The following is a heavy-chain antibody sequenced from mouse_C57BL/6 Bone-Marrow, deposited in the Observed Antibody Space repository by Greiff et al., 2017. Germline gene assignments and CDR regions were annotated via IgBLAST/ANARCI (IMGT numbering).Heavy chain of an antibody. CDR3: TTRVYYGSSYWYFDV. J-gene: IGHJ1*03. D-gene: IGHD1-1*01. CDR2: IDPENGDT. V-gene: IGHV14-4*01. CDR1: GFNIKDDY. Sequence: VQLQQSGAELVRPGASVKLSCTASGFNIKDDYMHWVKQRPEQGLEWIGWIDPENGDTEYASKFQGKATITADTSSNTAYLQLSCLTSEDTAVSYGTTRVYYGSSYWYFDVWGTGTTVTVSS.